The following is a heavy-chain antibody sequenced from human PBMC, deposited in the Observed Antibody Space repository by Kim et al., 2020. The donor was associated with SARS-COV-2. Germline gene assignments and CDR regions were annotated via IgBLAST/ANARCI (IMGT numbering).Heavy chain of an antibody. Sequence: ESLKSRITINPNTSKNPFSLQLNSVTPEDTAVYYCARDGYSSSSQSGMDVWGQGTTVTVSS. CDR3: ARDGYSSSSQSGMDV. D-gene: IGHD6-6*01. V-gene: IGHV6-1*01. J-gene: IGHJ6*02.